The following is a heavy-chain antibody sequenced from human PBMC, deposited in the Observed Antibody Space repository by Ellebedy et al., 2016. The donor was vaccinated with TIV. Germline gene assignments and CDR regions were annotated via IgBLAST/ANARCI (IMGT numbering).Heavy chain of an antibody. CDR1: GFTFSTYS. V-gene: IGHV3-21*06. CDR2: ISSTSSFI. D-gene: IGHD3-10*01. J-gene: IGHJ4*02. Sequence: GGSLRLSCAASGFTFSTYSLDWVRQAPGKGLEWVSSISSTSSFIYYADSVKGRFTISRDNAKNSLYLQMNSLRAEDTAVYYCASGASGTYYIFNYWGRGTLVTVSS. CDR3: ASGASGTYYIFNY.